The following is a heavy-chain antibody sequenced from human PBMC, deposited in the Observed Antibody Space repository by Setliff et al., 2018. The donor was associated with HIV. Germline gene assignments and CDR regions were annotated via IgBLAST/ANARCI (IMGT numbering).Heavy chain of an antibody. CDR1: GFTFRNYK. Sequence: AGGSLRLSCPASGFTFRNYKFNWVRQAPGRGLEWVSSISIGSGGAIDYADSVQGRFTISRDNSKNSLYLQMNSLRADDTAVYYCARAFSGYYFDYWGQGTLVTVSS. D-gene: IGHD3-3*01. CDR2: ISIGSGGAI. V-gene: IGHV3-48*03. CDR3: ARAFSGYYFDY. J-gene: IGHJ4*02.